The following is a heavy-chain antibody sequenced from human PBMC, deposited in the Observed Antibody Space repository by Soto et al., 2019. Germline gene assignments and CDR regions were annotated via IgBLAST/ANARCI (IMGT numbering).Heavy chain of an antibody. Sequence: QVQLQQWGAGLLKPSETLSLTCAVYGGSFSGYYWSWIRQPPGKGLEWIGEINHSGSTNYNPSLKSRVTISVDKSKNQFALNLSAVNAADTAGYYCARVKGIVATLPNLDYWGKGTLVTVSS. CDR2: INHSGST. V-gene: IGHV4-34*01. J-gene: IGHJ4*02. CDR1: GGSFSGYY. CDR3: ARVKGIVATLPNLDY. D-gene: IGHD5-12*01.